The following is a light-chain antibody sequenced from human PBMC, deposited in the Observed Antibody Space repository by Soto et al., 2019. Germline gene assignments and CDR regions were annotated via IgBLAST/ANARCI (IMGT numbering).Light chain of an antibody. CDR3: QQRSSWPVLT. Sequence: EIVLTQSPATLSLSPGDRATLSCRASQSVTNYLAWYQQRPGQAPRLLIYDASNRATGIPDRYSGSGSGTYFSLTISSLEPEDFAVYYCQQRSSWPVLTFGGGTRVEIK. CDR1: QSVTNY. CDR2: DAS. V-gene: IGKV3-11*01. J-gene: IGKJ4*01.